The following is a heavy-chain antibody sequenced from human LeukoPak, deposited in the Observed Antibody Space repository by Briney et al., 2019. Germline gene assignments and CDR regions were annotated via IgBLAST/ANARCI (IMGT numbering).Heavy chain of an antibody. CDR2: IYYSGST. D-gene: IGHD4-17*01. V-gene: IGHV4-39*07. Sequence: PSETLSLTCTVSGGSISSSSYYWGWIRRPPGKGLEWIGSIYYSGSTYYNPSLKSRVTISVDTSKNQFSLKLSSVTAADTAVYYCARAPDYGEWYYFDYWGQGTLVTVSS. J-gene: IGHJ4*02. CDR3: ARAPDYGEWYYFDY. CDR1: GGSISSSSYY.